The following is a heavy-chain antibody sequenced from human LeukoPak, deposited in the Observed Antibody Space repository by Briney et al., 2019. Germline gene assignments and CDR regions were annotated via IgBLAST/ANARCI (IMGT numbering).Heavy chain of an antibody. CDR1: GFTVSSNY. CDR3: ARMITMVWGVIDY. CDR2: IYSGGST. Sequence: GGSLRLSCAASGFTVSSNYMSWVRQAPGKGLEWVSVIYSGGSTYYADPVKGRFTISRDNSKNTLYLQMNSLRAEDTAVYYCARMITMVWGVIDYWGQGTLVTVSS. D-gene: IGHD3-10*01. J-gene: IGHJ4*02. V-gene: IGHV3-66*01.